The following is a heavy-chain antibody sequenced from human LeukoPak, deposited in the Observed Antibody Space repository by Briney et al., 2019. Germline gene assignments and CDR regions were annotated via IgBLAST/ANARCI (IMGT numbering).Heavy chain of an antibody. J-gene: IGHJ4*02. D-gene: IGHD6-6*01. CDR2: INTNGANT. Sequence: GGSLRLSCSASGFTFKSYAMHWVRQAPGKGLEYVSSINTNGANTYYADSVKDRFTISRDNSRNTVYVQMNSLTPEDTAVYYCVKGLDYNSSQMDSWGQGTLVTVSS. CDR1: GFTFKSYA. CDR3: VKGLDYNSSQMDS. V-gene: IGHV3-64*05.